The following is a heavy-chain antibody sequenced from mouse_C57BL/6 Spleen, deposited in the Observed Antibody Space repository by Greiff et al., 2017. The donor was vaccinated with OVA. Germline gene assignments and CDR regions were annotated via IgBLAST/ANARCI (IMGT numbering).Heavy chain of an antibody. D-gene: IGHD2-2*01. Sequence: VQLQQSGAEPARPGASVKLSCTASGYTFTSYGISWVKQRTGQGLEWIGEIYPRSGNTYYNEKFKGKATLTADKSSSTAYMELRSLTSEDSAVYFCARVQRVTTVDYWGQGTTLTVSS. CDR1: GYTFTSYG. J-gene: IGHJ2*01. CDR3: ARVQRVTTVDY. CDR2: IYPRSGNT. V-gene: IGHV1-81*01.